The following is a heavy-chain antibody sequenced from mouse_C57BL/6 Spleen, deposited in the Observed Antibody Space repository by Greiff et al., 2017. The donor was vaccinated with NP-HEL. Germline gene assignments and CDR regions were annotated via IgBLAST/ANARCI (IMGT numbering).Heavy chain of an antibody. CDR3: TRVPPEGAMDY. V-gene: IGHV5-9-1*02. Sequence: EVMLVESGEGLVKPGGSLKLSCAASGFSFSSYAMSWVRQTPEKRLEWVAYISSGGDYIYYADTVKGRFTISIDNARNTLYLQMSSLKSEDTAMYYCTRVPPEGAMDYWGQGTSVTVSS. CDR2: ISSGGDYI. J-gene: IGHJ4*01. CDR1: GFSFSSYA.